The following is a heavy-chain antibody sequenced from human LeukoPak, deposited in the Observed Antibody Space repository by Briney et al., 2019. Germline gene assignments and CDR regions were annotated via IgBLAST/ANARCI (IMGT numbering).Heavy chain of an antibody. D-gene: IGHD3-22*01. J-gene: IGHJ3*01. CDR2: ISGYNGNT. CDR1: GYNFASYG. V-gene: IGHV1-18*01. Sequence: ASVKVSCKTSGYNFASYGINWVRQAPGQGLEWMGWISGYNGNTDYAQNFQGRVTMTRDTSTSTVYMELRSLRSDDTAVYYCARDRLTSSSFRYYYATAGYQSDAFDVWGQGTMVTVS. CDR3: ARDRLTSSSFRYYYATAGYQSDAFDV.